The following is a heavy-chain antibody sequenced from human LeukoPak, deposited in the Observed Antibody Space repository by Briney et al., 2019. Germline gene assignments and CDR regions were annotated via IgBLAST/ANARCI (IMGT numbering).Heavy chain of an antibody. D-gene: IGHD3-10*01. J-gene: IGHJ4*02. CDR3: ASGGRGDYYFDY. V-gene: IGHV3-48*03. CDR2: ISSSGSTI. CDR1: GFTFSSYE. Sequence: GGSLRLSCAASGFTFSSYEMNWVRQAPGKGLEWVSYISSSGSTIYYADSVKGRFTISRDNAKNSLYLQMNSLRAEDTAVYYCASGGRGDYYFDYWGQGTLVTVSS.